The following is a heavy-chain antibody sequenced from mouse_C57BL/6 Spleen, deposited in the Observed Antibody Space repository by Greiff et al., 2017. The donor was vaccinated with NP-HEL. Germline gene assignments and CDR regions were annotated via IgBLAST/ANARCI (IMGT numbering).Heavy chain of an antibody. CDR1: GYTFTDYN. CDR2: INPNNGGT. J-gene: IGHJ3*01. V-gene: IGHV1-18*01. D-gene: IGHD2-2*01. CDR3: ARGGGVRYGYWFAY. Sequence: EVQLQQSGPELVKPGASVKIPCKASGYTFTDYNMDWVQQTQGKSLEWIGDINPNNGGTIYKQKFKGKDTLTGDKSSNTLYMELRHLTTEDTAVYYCARGGGVRYGYWFAYWGQGTLVTVSA.